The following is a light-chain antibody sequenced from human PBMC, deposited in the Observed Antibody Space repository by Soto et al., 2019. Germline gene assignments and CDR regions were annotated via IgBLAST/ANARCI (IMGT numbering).Light chain of an antibody. CDR2: GAS. CDR1: QSVGDN. J-gene: IGKJ5*01. CDR3: QQYNDWPIT. V-gene: IGKV3-15*01. Sequence: EVVMTQSPATLSVSPGERVILSCRSSQSVGDNLAWLQQKPGQGPRLLIYGASTRATGIQARFSGSGSETEFTLTISSMRSEDSAVYLCQQYNDWPITFGQGTRLESK.